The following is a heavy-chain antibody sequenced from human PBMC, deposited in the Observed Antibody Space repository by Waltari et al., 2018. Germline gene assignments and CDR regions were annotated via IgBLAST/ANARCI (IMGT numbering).Heavy chain of an antibody. V-gene: IGHV3-23*01. D-gene: IGHD4-17*01. CDR1: GFTFSTYA. J-gene: IGHJ4*02. CDR3: AKGERVTTDTFTYDY. Sequence: EVQLLESGGGLGQPGGSLRISCAASGFTFSTYAMTCVRQAPGKGLGWVSAISTMGGGTFYAYSVKGRVTISRENSKNTLYLQKNNLRAEDTGVYYCAKGERVTTDTFTYDYWGQGTLVTVAA. CDR2: ISTMGGGT.